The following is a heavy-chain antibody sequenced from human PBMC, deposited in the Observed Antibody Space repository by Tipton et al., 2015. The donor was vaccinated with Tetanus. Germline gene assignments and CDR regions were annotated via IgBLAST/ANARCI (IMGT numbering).Heavy chain of an antibody. CDR3: TRANHEFPKKGPFDS. CDR2: ISDSGLT. Sequence: TLSLTCSVSGAFLRSGDYNWSWIRQPPGKGLEWLAYISDSGLTNSNYFLKSRITISRDTSRKQFSLKLTSVTAAGTAVYYCTRANHEFPKKGPFDSWGQGTLVIVS. J-gene: IGHJ4*02. V-gene: IGHV4-61*08. CDR1: GAFLRSGDYN. D-gene: IGHD3-10*01.